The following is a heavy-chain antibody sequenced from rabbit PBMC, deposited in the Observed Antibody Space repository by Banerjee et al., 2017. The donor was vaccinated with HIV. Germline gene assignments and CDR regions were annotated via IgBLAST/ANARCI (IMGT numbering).Heavy chain of an antibody. J-gene: IGHJ4*01. D-gene: IGHD1-1*01. V-gene: IGHV1S45*01. CDR1: GFSFSSSYW. CDR2: IVAGSSDII. Sequence: QEQLEESGGDLVKPEGSLTLTCTASGFSFSSSYWICWVRQAPGKGLEWIACIVAGSSDIIRYASWAKGRFTISKTSSTTLTLQMTSLTAADTATYFCAREYVSDSGVALSLWGPGTLVTVS. CDR3: AREYVSDSGVALSL.